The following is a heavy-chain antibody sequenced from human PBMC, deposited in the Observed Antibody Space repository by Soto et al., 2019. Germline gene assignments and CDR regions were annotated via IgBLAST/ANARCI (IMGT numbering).Heavy chain of an antibody. CDR1: GYTFTEYG. V-gene: IGHV1-18*01. J-gene: IGHJ6*02. Sequence: ASVKVSCKPSGYTFTEYGISWVRQAPGQGPEWMGWISTYNDNTYCAQKFQGRVTMTTDTSTNTAYMELSSLRSEDTAVYYCARAPKGYYYYGMDVWGQGTTVTVSS. CDR3: ARAPKGYYYYGMDV. CDR2: ISTYNDNT.